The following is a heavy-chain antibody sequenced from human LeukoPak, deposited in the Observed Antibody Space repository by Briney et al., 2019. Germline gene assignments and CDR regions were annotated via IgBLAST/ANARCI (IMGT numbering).Heavy chain of an antibody. CDR2: INWNGGST. CDR3: ARAGDCTNGVCYTRYYYYMDV. CDR1: GFTFDDYG. J-gene: IGHJ6*03. D-gene: IGHD2-8*01. V-gene: IGHV3-20*04. Sequence: SGGSLRLSCAASGFTFDDYGMSWVRQAPGKGLEWVSGINWNGGSTGYADSVKGRFTISRDNAKNSLYLQMNSLRAEDTALYYCARAGDCTNGVCYTRYYYYMDVWGKGTTVTVSS.